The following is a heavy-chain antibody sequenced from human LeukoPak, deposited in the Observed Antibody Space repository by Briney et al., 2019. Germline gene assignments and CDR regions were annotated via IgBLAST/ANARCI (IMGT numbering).Heavy chain of an antibody. CDR2: IYYSGST. J-gene: IGHJ4*02. CDR1: GGSISSGDYY. Sequence: SQTLSLTCTVSGGSISSGDYYWSWVRQPPGKGLEWIGYIYYSGSTYYHPSLKSRVTISVDTSKNQFSLKLSSVTAADTAVYYCAREEDDSSGFDYWGQGTLVTVSS. CDR3: AREEDDSSGFDY. V-gene: IGHV4-30-4*01. D-gene: IGHD3-22*01.